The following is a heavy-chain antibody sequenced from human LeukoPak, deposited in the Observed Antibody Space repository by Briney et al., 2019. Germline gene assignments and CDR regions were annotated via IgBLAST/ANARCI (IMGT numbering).Heavy chain of an antibody. CDR3: ARFRPGYSSGWSELNDY. CDR2: INPSGGST. CDR1: GYTFTSYY. J-gene: IGHJ4*02. Sequence: ASVKVSCKASGYTFTSYYMHWVRQAPGQGPEWMGIINPSGGSTSYAQKFQGRVTMTRDMSTSTVYMELSSLRSEDTAVYYCARFRPGYSSGWSELNDYWGQGTLVTVSS. V-gene: IGHV1-46*01. D-gene: IGHD6-19*01.